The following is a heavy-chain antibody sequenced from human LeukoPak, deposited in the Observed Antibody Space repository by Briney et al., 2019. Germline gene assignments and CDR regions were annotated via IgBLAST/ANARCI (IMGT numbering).Heavy chain of an antibody. CDR1: GFTFSSYD. V-gene: IGHV3-13*01. D-gene: IGHD4-17*01. CDR2: IGTAGDT. Sequence: GGSLRLSCAASGFTFSSYDMHWVRQATGKGLEWVSAIGTAGDTYYPGSVKGRFTISRENAKNSLYLQMNSLRAGDTAVYYCARGPPTTVTSRDYYMDVWGKGTTVTISS. CDR3: ARGPPTTVTSRDYYMDV. J-gene: IGHJ6*03.